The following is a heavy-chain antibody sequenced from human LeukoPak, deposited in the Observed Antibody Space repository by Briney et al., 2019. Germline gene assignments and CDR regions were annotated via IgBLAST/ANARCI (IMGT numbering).Heavy chain of an antibody. CDR3: ARRGRGETQIDY. Sequence: SETLSLTCAVYGGSFSGYYWSWIRQPPGKGLEWIGEINHSGSTNYNPSLKSRVTISVDTSENQFSLKLSSVTAADTAVYYCARRGRGETQIDYWGQGTLVTVSS. V-gene: IGHV4-34*01. D-gene: IGHD2-21*01. CDR1: GGSFSGYY. J-gene: IGHJ4*02. CDR2: INHSGST.